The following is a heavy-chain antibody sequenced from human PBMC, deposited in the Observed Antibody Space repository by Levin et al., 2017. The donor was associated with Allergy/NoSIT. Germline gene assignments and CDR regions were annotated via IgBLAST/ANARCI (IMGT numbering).Heavy chain of an antibody. D-gene: IGHD3-10*01. J-gene: IGHJ6*03. Sequence: LPLTCAASGFTFSIYGIYWVRQAPGKGLEWVAIISSDGNYRSYAESVKGRFTVSRDNSKNTLYLQMNSLRPEDAAVYYCAKGGDMDVWGKGTTVTVSS. V-gene: IGHV3-30*18. CDR2: ISSDGNYR. CDR1: GFTFSIYG. CDR3: AKGGDMDV.